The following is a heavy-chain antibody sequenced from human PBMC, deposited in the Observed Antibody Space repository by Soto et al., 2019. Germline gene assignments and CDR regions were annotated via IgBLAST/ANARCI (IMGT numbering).Heavy chain of an antibody. CDR3: ARVPTTPTYYDILTGRNYYYYGMDV. D-gene: IGHD3-9*01. J-gene: IGHJ6*02. CDR2: IYYSGST. CDR1: GGSISCGGYY. Sequence: PSETLSLTCTVSGGSISCGGYYWRWIRQHPGKGLEWIGYIYYSGSTYYNPSLKSRVTISVDTSKNQFSLKLSSVTAADTAVYYCARVPTTPTYYDILTGRNYYYYGMDVWGQGTTVTVSS. V-gene: IGHV4-31*03.